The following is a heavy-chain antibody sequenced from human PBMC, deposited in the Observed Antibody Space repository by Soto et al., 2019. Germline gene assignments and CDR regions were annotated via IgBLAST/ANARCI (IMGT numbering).Heavy chain of an antibody. J-gene: IGHJ5*02. D-gene: IGHD6-13*01. CDR1: GGSISSDY. V-gene: IGHV4-4*07. Sequence: VQLQESGPGLVKPSETLSLICTVSGGSISSDYLSWIRQPAGKGLEWIGRVYTSGYRNSNPSLKSRVTMSVDTSKKPFSLNLSSVTAADTAVYYCAREPTTAGTVNWFDPWGQGTLVTVSS. CDR2: VYTSGYR. CDR3: AREPTTAGTVNWFDP.